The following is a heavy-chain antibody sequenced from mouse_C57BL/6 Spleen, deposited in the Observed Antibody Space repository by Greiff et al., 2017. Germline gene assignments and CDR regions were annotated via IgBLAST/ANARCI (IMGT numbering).Heavy chain of an antibody. CDR2: IDPSDSET. Sequence: VQLQQPGAELVRPGSSVKLSCKASGYTFTSYWMHWVKQRPIQGLEWIGNIDPSDSETHYNQKFKDKATLNVDKSSSTSYMQLSSLTSDDSAVYYWARSGITTGVAPFDYWGQGTTLTVSS. CDR1: GYTFTSYW. CDR3: ARSGITTGVAPFDY. J-gene: IGHJ2*01. V-gene: IGHV1-52*01. D-gene: IGHD1-1*01.